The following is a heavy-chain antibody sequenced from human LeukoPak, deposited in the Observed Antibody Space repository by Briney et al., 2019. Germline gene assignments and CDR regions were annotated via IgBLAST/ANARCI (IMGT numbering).Heavy chain of an antibody. CDR2: IYYSGST. J-gene: IGHJ5*02. CDR1: GGSISSSSYY. Sequence: PSETLSLTCTVSGGSISSSSYYWGWIRQPPGKGLEWIGSIYYSGSTCYNPSLKSRVTISVDTSKNQFSLKLSSVTAADTAVYYCARLARFGESPWFDPWGQGTLVTVSS. V-gene: IGHV4-39*07. D-gene: IGHD3-10*02. CDR3: ARLARFGESPWFDP.